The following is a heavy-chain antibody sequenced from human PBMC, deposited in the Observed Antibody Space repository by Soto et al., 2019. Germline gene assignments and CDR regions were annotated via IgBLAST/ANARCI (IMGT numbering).Heavy chain of an antibody. V-gene: IGHV4-59*01. CDR2: VYHTGRT. CDR3: ARDDTTGLLEF. CDR1: TDSMRTYS. Sequence: QVQLQESGPGLVRPAETLSLICSVSTDSMRTYSWTWIPQSPGKGLEGIGYVYHTGRTEYNPSLESRVTISIDMSKKQFSLQLTSVTAADTAVYFCARDDTTGLLEFWGQGTLVTVS. J-gene: IGHJ4*02.